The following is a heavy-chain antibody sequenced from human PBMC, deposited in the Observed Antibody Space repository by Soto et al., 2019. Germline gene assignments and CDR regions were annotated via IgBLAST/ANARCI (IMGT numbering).Heavy chain of an antibody. J-gene: IGHJ4*02. CDR2: IYYSRST. D-gene: IGHD3-10*01. V-gene: IGHV4-31*03. Sequence: QVQLQESGPGLVKPSQTLSLTCTVSGGSISSGGYYWSWIRQHPGEGLEWIGYIYYSRSTYYNPSLKSGVTTTLHACKTQFSLTLSFVSAADAAVYYCERGGIRGVMRIWGQGTLVTVSS. CDR3: ERGGIRGVMRI. CDR1: GGSISSGGYY.